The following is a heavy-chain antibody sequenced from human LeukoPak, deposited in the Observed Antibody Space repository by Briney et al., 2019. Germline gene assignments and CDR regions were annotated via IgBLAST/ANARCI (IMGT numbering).Heavy chain of an antibody. CDR1: GYTFNGYY. D-gene: IGHD3-10*01. J-gene: IGHJ4*02. CDR3: ARPRGVANNRPFDH. CDR2: INSNSGGT. V-gene: IGHV1-2*02. Sequence: GASVKVSCKASGYTFNGYYMHWVRQAPGQGLEWMGWINSNSGGTNYAQKFQGRVTLTRDTSISTAYMDLNRLTSDDTAVYYCARPRGVANNRPFDHWGQGTLVTVSS.